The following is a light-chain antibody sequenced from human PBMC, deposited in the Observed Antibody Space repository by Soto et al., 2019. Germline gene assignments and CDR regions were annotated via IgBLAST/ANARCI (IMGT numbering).Light chain of an antibody. Sequence: QSVLTQPPSVSGAPGQRVTISCTGTSSDVGGYNFVSWYQQHPGRAPKLLIYEVSRRPSGVSNRFSGSKSGDTASLTISGLQAEDEADYYCYSYRGYYTRVXGTGTTVTVL. V-gene: IGLV2-14*01. CDR3: YSYRGYYTRV. CDR2: EVS. CDR1: SSDVGGYNF. J-gene: IGLJ1*01.